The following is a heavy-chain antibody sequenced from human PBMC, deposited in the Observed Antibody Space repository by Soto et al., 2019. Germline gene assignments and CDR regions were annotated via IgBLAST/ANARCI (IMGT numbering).Heavy chain of an antibody. D-gene: IGHD2-21*02. V-gene: IGHV3-30-3*01. CDR3: ARDPVAYCGGDCRTFDY. CDR2: ISYDGSNK. J-gene: IGHJ4*02. Sequence: QVQLVESGGGVVQPGRSLRLSCAASGFTFSSYAMHWVRQAPGKGLEWVAVISYDGSNKYYADSVKGRFNISRDNSKNTLYLHMISLRAEDTAVYYCARDPVAYCGGDCRTFDYWGQGTLVTVSS. CDR1: GFTFSSYA.